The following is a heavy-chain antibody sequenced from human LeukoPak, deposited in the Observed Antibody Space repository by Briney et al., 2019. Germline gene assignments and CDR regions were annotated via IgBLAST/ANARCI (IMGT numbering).Heavy chain of an antibody. D-gene: IGHD2-8*01. J-gene: IGHJ5*02. CDR2: IRDKGYGHAT. V-gene: IGHV3-73*01. CDR1: GFTFSDSA. Sequence: GGSLRLSCAASGFTFSDSAIHWVRQASGKGLEWVGRIRDKGYGHATAYVASVKGRFTLSRDDSKNTAYLQMNSLKTEDTALYYCTTPNEGNWFDPWGQGTLVTVSS. CDR3: TTPNEGNWFDP.